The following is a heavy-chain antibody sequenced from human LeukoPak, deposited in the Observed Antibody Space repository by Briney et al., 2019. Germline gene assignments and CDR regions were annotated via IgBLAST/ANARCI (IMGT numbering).Heavy chain of an antibody. CDR3: TKDLRGWSNS. V-gene: IGHV3-23*01. CDR1: GFTLTSYA. Sequence: GSLRLSCAASGFTLTSYAMSWVRHAPGKGLEWVSAMSGSGDSTNYADSVKGRFTISRDNSKNTVYLQMNSLRADDTAVYYCTKDLRGWSNSWGQGTLVTVSS. CDR2: MSGSGDST. J-gene: IGHJ5*01. D-gene: IGHD5/OR15-5a*01.